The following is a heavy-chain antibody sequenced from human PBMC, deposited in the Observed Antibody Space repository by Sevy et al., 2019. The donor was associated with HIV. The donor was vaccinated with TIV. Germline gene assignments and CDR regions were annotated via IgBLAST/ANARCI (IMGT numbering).Heavy chain of an antibody. Sequence: GGSLRLSCAASGFTFSSYGMHWVRQAPGKGLEWVAVIWYDGSNKYYADSVKGRFTISRDNSKNTLYLQMNSLRAEETAVYYCARDGVLGRYYYDSSGYSDDAFDIWGQGTMVTVSS. V-gene: IGHV3-33*01. CDR3: ARDGVLGRYYYDSSGYSDDAFDI. CDR1: GFTFSSYG. CDR2: IWYDGSNK. J-gene: IGHJ3*02. D-gene: IGHD3-22*01.